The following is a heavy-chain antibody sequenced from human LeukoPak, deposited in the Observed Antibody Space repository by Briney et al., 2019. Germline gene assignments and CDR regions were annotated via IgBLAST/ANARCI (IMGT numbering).Heavy chain of an antibody. J-gene: IGHJ4*02. D-gene: IGHD6-19*01. CDR1: GFTVSSNY. CDR3: ARDGYSSGWYYFDY. Sequence: GGSLRLSCAASGFTVSSNYMSWVRQAPGKGLEWVSVIYRSGSTFYADSVKGRFTISRDNSKNTLFLQMNNVRVEGTAMYYCARDGYSSGWYYFDYWGQGTLVTVSS. V-gene: IGHV3-53*01. CDR2: IYRSGST.